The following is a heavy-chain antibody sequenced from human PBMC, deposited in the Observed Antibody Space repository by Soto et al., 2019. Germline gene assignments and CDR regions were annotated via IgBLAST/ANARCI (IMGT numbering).Heavy chain of an antibody. J-gene: IGHJ3*02. CDR3: ARTDGAFDI. V-gene: IGHV3-48*02. Sequence: EVQLVESGGNLVQPGGSLRLSCAASGFAFSRYSMNWVRRAPGRGLEWVSYISSSGTIIYNAESVKGRFTISRDNAKNSLYLQMSSLRDDDTAVYYCARTDGAFDIWGQGTMVTVSS. CDR1: GFAFSRYS. CDR2: ISSSGTII.